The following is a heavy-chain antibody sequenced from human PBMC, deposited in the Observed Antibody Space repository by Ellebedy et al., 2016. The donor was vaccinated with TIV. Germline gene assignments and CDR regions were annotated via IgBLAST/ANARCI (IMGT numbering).Heavy chain of an antibody. CDR1: GGSIGSYY. CDR2: IYYSGST. J-gene: IGHJ5*02. Sequence: MPSETLSLTCTVSGGSIGSYYWSWIRQPPGKGLEYIGYIYYSGSTNYNPSLKSRVTISVDTSKNQFSLKLSSVTTADTAVYYCARAGKDYYGLGGGDWFDPWGQGTLVIVSS. D-gene: IGHD3-10*01. CDR3: ARAGKDYYGLGGGDWFDP. V-gene: IGHV4-59*01.